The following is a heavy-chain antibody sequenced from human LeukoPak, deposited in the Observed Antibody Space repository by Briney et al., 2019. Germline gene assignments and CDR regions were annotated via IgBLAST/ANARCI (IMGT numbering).Heavy chain of an antibody. Sequence: SETLSLTCTVSGGSISSYYWSWIRQPPGKGLEWIGYIYYSGSTNYNPSLKSRVTISVDTSKDQFSLKLSSVTAADTAVYYCARDRNGWSYWYFDLWGRGTLVTVSS. J-gene: IGHJ2*01. CDR2: IYYSGST. D-gene: IGHD6-19*01. CDR1: GGSISSYY. CDR3: ARDRNGWSYWYFDL. V-gene: IGHV4-59*01.